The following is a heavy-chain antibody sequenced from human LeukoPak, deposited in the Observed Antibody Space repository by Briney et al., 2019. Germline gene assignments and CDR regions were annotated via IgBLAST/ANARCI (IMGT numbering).Heavy chain of an antibody. D-gene: IGHD4-17*01. Sequence: SETLSLTCTISGGSISSSSSYWGWIRQPPGKGLEWIGEINHSGSTNYNPSLKSRVTISVDTSKNQFSLKLSSVTAADTAVYYCAKGVTTVYNYYYMDVWGKGTTVTVSS. CDR1: GGSISSSSSY. J-gene: IGHJ6*03. CDR2: INHSGST. CDR3: AKGVTTVYNYYYMDV. V-gene: IGHV4-39*07.